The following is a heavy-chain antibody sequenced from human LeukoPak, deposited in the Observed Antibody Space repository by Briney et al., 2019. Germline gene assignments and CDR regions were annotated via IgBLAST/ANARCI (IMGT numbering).Heavy chain of an antibody. V-gene: IGHV3-21*01. CDR1: GFTFSSYS. J-gene: IGHJ4*02. CDR3: AKAYSGWFDY. CDR2: ISSSSSYI. Sequence: GGSLRLSCAASGFTFSSYSMNWVHQAPGKGLEWVSSISSSSSYIYYADSVKGRFTISRDNAKNSLYLQMNSLRAEDTAVYYCAKAYSGWFDYWGQGTLVTVSS. D-gene: IGHD6-19*01.